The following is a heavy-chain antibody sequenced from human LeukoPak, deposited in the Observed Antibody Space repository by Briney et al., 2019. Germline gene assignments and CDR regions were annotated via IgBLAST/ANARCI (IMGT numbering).Heavy chain of an antibody. J-gene: IGHJ3*02. V-gene: IGHV4-4*07. CDR2: TYTTGSA. Sequence: PSETLSLTCTVSGGSISSYYWSWIRQPAGKGLEYIGRTYTTGSANYNPSLKSRVSLSLDTSKNQFSLKLSSVTAADTAVYFCARPRYSSSAFDIWGQGTMITVSS. CDR3: ARPRYSSSAFDI. D-gene: IGHD6-13*01. CDR1: GGSISSYY.